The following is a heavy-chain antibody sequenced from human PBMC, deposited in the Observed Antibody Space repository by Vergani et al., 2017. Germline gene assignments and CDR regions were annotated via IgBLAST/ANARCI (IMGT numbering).Heavy chain of an antibody. V-gene: IGHV3-23*01. D-gene: IGHD3-10*01. CDR2: ISSGGGDI. CDR1: GFTSDTYT. J-gene: IGHJ1*01. CDR3: TTXWGLYYLHGEYFQY. Sequence: EVHLLESGGGLVQPGGSRRPSCAGVGFTSDTYTMAYVCQAPGKGLEWVATISSGGGDIFYADSVKGRFTISRDNSKNTLFLQMNSLKDEDTAVYYCTTXWGLYYLHGEYFQYWGRGTLVSVSS.